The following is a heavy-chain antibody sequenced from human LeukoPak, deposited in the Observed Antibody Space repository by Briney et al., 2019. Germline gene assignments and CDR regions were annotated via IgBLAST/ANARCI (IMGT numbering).Heavy chain of an antibody. CDR1: GFTFSSYE. D-gene: IGHD3-10*01. CDR2: ISSSGSTI. J-gene: IGHJ5*02. Sequence: TGGSLRLSCAASGFTFSSYEMNWVRQAPGKGLEWVSYISSSGSTIYYADSVKGRFTIFRDNAKNSLYLQMNSLRAEDTAVYYCARDRVLGWFDPWGQGTLVTVSS. V-gene: IGHV3-48*03. CDR3: ARDRVLGWFDP.